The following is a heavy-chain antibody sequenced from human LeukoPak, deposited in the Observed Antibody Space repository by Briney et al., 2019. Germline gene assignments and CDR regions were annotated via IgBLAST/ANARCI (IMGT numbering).Heavy chain of an antibody. CDR1: GDSISSSNW. D-gene: IGHD3-10*01. V-gene: IGHV4-4*02. CDR3: ATSGTWANDY. J-gene: IGHJ4*02. CDR2: IYHSGST. Sequence: SETLSLTCAVSGDSISSSNWWSWVRQPPGKGLEWIGEIYHSGSTNYNPSLKSRVTISVDKSKNQFSLKLSSVIAADTAMYYCATSGTWANDYWGQGTLVTVSS.